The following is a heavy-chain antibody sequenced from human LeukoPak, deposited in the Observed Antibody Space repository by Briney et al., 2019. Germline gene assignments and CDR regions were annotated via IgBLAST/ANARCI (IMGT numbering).Heavy chain of an antibody. Sequence: SETLSLTCTVSGDSISSSSYYWGWIRQPPGKGLEWIGSIYYSGSTYYNPSLKSRVTISVDTSKNQFSLKLSSVTAADTAVYYCARVGVIRYNWFDPWGQGTLVTVSS. CDR1: GDSISSSSYY. CDR3: ARVGVIRYNWFDP. CDR2: IYYSGST. D-gene: IGHD3-10*01. J-gene: IGHJ5*02. V-gene: IGHV4-39*07.